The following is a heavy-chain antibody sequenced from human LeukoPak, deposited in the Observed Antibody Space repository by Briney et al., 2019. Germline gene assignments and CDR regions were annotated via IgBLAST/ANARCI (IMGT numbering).Heavy chain of an antibody. CDR3: ARLSTYYDFWSPLDY. Sequence: SETLSLTCTVSGASVSSHYWSWIRQPPGKGLAWIGYVSYSGGTNYNPSLKSRVTISLDTPKDQFSLRLNSVTAADTAVYYCARLSTYYDFWSPLDYWGQGTLVTVSS. D-gene: IGHD3-3*01. V-gene: IGHV4-59*02. CDR2: VSYSGGT. CDR1: GASVSSHY. J-gene: IGHJ4*02.